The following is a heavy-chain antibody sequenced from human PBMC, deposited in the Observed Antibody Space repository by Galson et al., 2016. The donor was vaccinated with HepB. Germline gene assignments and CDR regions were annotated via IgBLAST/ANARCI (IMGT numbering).Heavy chain of an antibody. V-gene: IGHV3-23*01. CDR1: GFTFSSYA. D-gene: IGHD3-10*01. J-gene: IGHJ4*02. CDR3: VTGFGGSGSY. Sequence: SLRLSCAASGFTFSSYAMSWVRQAPGKGLEWVSAISGSGGSTYYADSVKGRFTISGDNSKNTLYLQMSSLTAEDTAVYYCVTGFGGSGSYWGQGTLVTVSS. CDR2: ISGSGGST.